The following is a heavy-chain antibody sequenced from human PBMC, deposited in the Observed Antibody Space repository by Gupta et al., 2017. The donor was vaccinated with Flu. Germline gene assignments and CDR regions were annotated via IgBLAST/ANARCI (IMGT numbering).Heavy chain of an antibody. V-gene: IGHV3-21*01. CDR2: ISSRSTYM. Sequence: EVKLVESGGGLVKPGGSLRLSCAASGFTFSSYSMNWVRQAPGRGLEWVSSISSRSTYMSYADSLKGRFTISRDNTKNSLFLQMNSLRADDTAIYYCAGYSRDGYYSRWYFDLWGRGTLVTVSS. J-gene: IGHJ2*01. CDR1: GFTFSSYS. CDR3: AGYSRDGYYSRWYFDL. D-gene: IGHD5-12*01.